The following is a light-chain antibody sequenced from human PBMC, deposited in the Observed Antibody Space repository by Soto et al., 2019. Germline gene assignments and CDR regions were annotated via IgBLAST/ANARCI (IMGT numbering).Light chain of an antibody. V-gene: IGKV2-30*01. J-gene: IGKJ1*01. Sequence: VVMTQSPLSLPVTLGQPASISCRSSQSLVYSDGHTYLNWFQQRPGQSPRRLIYKVSNRDSGVPDRFRGSGSGTDFTLKISRVQAEDVGVYYCMQGTHWPPTFGQGTKVEIK. CDR3: MQGTHWPPT. CDR1: QSLVYSDGHTY. CDR2: KVS.